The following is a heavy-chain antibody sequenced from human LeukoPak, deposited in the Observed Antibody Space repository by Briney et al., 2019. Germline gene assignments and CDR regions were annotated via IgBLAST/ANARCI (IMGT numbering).Heavy chain of an antibody. D-gene: IGHD3-9*01. Sequence: GGSLRLSCAASGFTFSNYAMSWVRQAPGKGLEWVSAITGSGGSTYYADSVKGRFTISRDNSKNTLYLQMNSLRAEDTAVYYCAKWGDYDVLAGYYDPDYWGQGTLVTVSS. CDR3: AKWGDYDVLAGYYDPDY. CDR1: GFTFSNYA. J-gene: IGHJ4*02. V-gene: IGHV3-23*01. CDR2: ITGSGGST.